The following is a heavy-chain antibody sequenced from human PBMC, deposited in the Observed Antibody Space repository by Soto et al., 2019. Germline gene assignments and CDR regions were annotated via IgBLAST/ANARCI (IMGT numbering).Heavy chain of an antibody. CDR2: ITGRGDST. Sequence: EVQLLESGGGLVQPGGSLRLSCAASGFPFSDHAMHWVRQTPGKGLEWVSAITGRGDSTYYADSVKGRFTISRDNSKSTRYLQMMSLRAEDTAVYYCAKDLYVQPPSGWFDPWGQGTGVTVSS. J-gene: IGHJ5*02. CDR1: GFPFSDHA. CDR3: AKDLYVQPPSGWFDP. V-gene: IGHV3-23*01. D-gene: IGHD1-26*01.